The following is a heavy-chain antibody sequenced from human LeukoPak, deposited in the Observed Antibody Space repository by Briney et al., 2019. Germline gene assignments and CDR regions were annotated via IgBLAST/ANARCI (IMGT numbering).Heavy chain of an antibody. J-gene: IGHJ5*02. CDR3: ARDACSGGSCYSGNWFDP. Sequence: ASVKVSCKASGYTFTSYYMHWVRQAPGRGLEWMGIINPSGGSTSYAQKFQGRVTMTRDTSTSTVYMELSSLRSEDTAVYYCARDACSGGSCYSGNWFDPWGQGTLVTVSS. D-gene: IGHD2-15*01. CDR2: INPSGGST. CDR1: GYTFTSYY. V-gene: IGHV1-46*01.